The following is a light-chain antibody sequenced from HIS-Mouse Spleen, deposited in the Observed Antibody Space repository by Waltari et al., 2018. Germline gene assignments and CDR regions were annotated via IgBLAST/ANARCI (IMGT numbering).Light chain of an antibody. Sequence: QSALTQPASVSGSPGQSITISCTGTSSDVGSYNLVSWSQQHPGKAPKLMIYEGSKRPSGVSNRFSGSKSGNTASLTSSGLQAEDEADYYCCSYAGSSTWVFGGGTKLTVL. CDR1: SSDVGSYNL. CDR2: EGS. V-gene: IGLV2-23*01. J-gene: IGLJ3*02. CDR3: CSYAGSSTWV.